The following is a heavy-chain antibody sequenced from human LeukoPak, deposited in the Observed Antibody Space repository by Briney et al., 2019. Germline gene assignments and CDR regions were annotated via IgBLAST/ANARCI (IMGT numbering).Heavy chain of an antibody. CDR3: ARLVVVQAAPGGWYFQH. D-gene: IGHD2-2*01. V-gene: IGHV4-39*01. Sequence: SETLSLTCTVSGGSISSSSYYWGWIRQPPGKGLEWIGSIYYSGSTYYNPSLKSRVTMSVDTSKNQFSLKLSSVTAADTAVYYCARLVVVQAAPGGWYFQHWGQGTLVTVSS. J-gene: IGHJ1*01. CDR2: IYYSGST. CDR1: GGSISSSSYY.